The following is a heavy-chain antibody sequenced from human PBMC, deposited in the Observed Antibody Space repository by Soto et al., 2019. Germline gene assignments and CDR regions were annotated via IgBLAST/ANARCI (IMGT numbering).Heavy chain of an antibody. V-gene: IGHV4-59*01. D-gene: IGHD3-10*01. J-gene: IGHJ6*02. CDR1: GGSSNNYY. CDR3: SRVGQWFGESVGMDV. Sequence: SETLSVTCSVSGGSSNNYYWSWIMQPPGKELEFIGYIYYSGSTNYNPSLKSRVTMSVDTSKNQFSLNLSSVTAADTAVYYCSRVGQWFGESVGMDVWGQGTTVTVSS. CDR2: IYYSGST.